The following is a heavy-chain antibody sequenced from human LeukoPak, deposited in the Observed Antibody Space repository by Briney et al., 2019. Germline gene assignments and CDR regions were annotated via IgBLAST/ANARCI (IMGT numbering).Heavy chain of an antibody. V-gene: IGHV4-4*09. CDR1: GDSISSYY. CDR3: ARLTRLSTSPDRYYLDY. J-gene: IGHJ4*02. Sequence: SETLSLTCTVSGDSISSYYCSWIRQPPGKGLEWIGYIYTSGGTNYIPSLNGRVTISIYTSKNQFSLKLSSVTAADSAVYYCARLTRLSTSPDRYYLDYWGQGTLVTVSS. D-gene: IGHD6-6*01. CDR2: IYTSGGT.